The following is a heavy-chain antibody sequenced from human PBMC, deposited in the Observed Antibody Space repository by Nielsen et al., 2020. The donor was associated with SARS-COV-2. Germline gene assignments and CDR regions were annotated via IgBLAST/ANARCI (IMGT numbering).Heavy chain of an antibody. CDR1: GFTFSSYW. J-gene: IGHJ4*02. D-gene: IGHD3-10*02. Sequence: GESLKISCAASGFTFSSYWMSWVRQAPGKGLEWVAVISYDGSNKYYADSVKGRFTISRDNSKNTLYLQMNSLRAEDTAVYYCAKTSRFGELSDYWGQGTLVTVSS. V-gene: IGHV3-30*18. CDR3: AKTSRFGELSDY. CDR2: ISYDGSNK.